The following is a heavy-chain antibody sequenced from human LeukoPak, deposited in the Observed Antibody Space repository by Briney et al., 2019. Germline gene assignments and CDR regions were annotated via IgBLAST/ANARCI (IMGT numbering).Heavy chain of an antibody. V-gene: IGHV3-21*01. CDR1: GFTFSSYS. Sequence: GGSLRLSCAASGFTFSSYSMNWVRQAPGKGLEWVSSISGSGGRTYYADSVKGRFTISRDNSMNSLYLQMNSLRAEDTAVYYCAREQQLALYYYYYYYMDVWGKGTTVTVSS. CDR2: ISGSGGRT. J-gene: IGHJ6*03. D-gene: IGHD6-6*01. CDR3: AREQQLALYYYYYYYMDV.